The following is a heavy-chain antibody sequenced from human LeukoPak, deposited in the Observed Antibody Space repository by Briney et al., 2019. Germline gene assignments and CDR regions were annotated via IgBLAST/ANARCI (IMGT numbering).Heavy chain of an antibody. Sequence: GASVKVSCKASGYTFTSYGISWVRQAPGQGLEWMGWISAYNGNTNYAQKLQGRVTMTTDTSTSTAYMELRSLRSDDTAVYYCARAGGFMIVVVSDAFDIWGQGTMVTVSS. V-gene: IGHV1-18*01. D-gene: IGHD3-22*01. CDR3: ARAGGFMIVVVSDAFDI. CDR2: ISAYNGNT. CDR1: GYTFTSYG. J-gene: IGHJ3*02.